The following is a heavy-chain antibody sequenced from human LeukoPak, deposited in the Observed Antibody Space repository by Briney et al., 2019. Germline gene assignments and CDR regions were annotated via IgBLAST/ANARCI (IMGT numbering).Heavy chain of an antibody. D-gene: IGHD3-3*01. J-gene: IGHJ4*02. CDR1: GGSISSSSYY. CDR2: IYYSGST. V-gene: IGHV4-39*01. CDR3: ARHQYYDFWSGYPYYFDY. Sequence: PSETLSLTCTVSGGSISSSSYYWGWIRQPPGKGLEWIGSIYYSGSTYYNPSLKSRVTISVGTSKNQFSLKLSSVTAADTAVYYCARHQYYDFWSGYPYYFDYWGQGTLVTVSS.